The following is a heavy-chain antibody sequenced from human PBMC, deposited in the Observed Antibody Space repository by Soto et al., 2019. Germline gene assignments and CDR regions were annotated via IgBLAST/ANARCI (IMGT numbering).Heavy chain of an antibody. V-gene: IGHV3-30*03. CDR1: GFTFSSYG. D-gene: IGHD3-22*01. J-gene: IGHJ4*02. CDR3: ATGHYYDNLNNFDY. CDR2: ISYDGSNK. Sequence: PGGSLRLSCAASGFTFSSYGMHWVRQAPGKGLEWVAVISYDGSNKYYADSVKGRFTISRDNSKNTLYLQMNSLRAEDTAVYYCATGHYYDNLNNFDYWGQGTLVTVSS.